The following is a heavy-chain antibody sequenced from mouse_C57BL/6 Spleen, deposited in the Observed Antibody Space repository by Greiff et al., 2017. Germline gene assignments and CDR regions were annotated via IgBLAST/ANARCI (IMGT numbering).Heavy chain of an antibody. CDR1: GYTFTSYD. J-gene: IGHJ4*01. CDR2: IYPRDGST. CDR3: ARCGDYDPNYYAMDY. D-gene: IGHD2-4*01. V-gene: IGHV1-85*01. Sequence: VKLQESGPELVKPGASVKLSCKASGYTFTSYDINWVKQRPGQGLEWIGWIYPRDGSTKYNEKFKGKATLTVYTSSSTAYMELHSLTSEDSAVYFCARCGDYDPNYYAMDYWGQGTSVTVSS.